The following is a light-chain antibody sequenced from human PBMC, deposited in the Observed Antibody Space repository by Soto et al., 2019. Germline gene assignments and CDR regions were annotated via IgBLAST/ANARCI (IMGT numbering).Light chain of an antibody. CDR2: GAS. CDR1: QSVISRN. V-gene: IGKV3-20*01. J-gene: IGKJ5*01. Sequence: EIVLTQSPGTLSLSPGERATLSCRASQSVISRNLAWYQQKPGQAPRLLIYGASSRATGIPDRFSGSGSGTDFNLTISRLEPEDFAVYYCQQYGSSPQPITFGQGTRLEIK. CDR3: QQYGSSPQPIT.